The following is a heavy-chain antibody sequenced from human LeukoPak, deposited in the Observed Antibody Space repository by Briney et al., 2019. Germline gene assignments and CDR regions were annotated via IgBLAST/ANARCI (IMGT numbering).Heavy chain of an antibody. J-gene: IGHJ3*02. Sequence: ASVKVSCKASGGTFSSYAISWVRQAPGQGLEWMGRIIPILGIANYAQKFQGRVTITADKSTSTAYMELSSLRSEDTAVYYCAPLGTGGGAFDIWGQGTMVTVSS. CDR2: IIPILGIA. V-gene: IGHV1-69*04. CDR3: APLGTGGGAFDI. CDR1: GGTFSSYA. D-gene: IGHD1-14*01.